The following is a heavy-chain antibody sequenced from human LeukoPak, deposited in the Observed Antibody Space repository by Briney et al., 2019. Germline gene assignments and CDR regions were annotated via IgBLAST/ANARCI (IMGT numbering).Heavy chain of an antibody. CDR1: GFTFSSYS. CDR3: PRERYSSSWPYYYYYGMDV. J-gene: IGHJ6*04. D-gene: IGHD6-13*01. CDR2: ISSSSSYI. V-gene: IGHV3-21*01. Sequence: PGGSLRLSCAASGFTFSSYSMNWVRQAPGKGLEWVSSISSSSSYIYYADSVKGRFTISRDNAKNSLYLQMNSLRAEDTAVYYCPRERYSSSWPYYYYYGMDVWGKGTTVTVSS.